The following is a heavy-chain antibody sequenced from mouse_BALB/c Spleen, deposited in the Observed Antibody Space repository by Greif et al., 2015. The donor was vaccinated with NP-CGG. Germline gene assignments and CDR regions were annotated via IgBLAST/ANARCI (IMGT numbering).Heavy chain of an antibody. D-gene: IGHD2-14*01. CDR1: GFSLTSYG. Sequence: QLVESGPGLVAPSQSLSITCTVSGFSLTSYGVHWVRQPPGKGLEWLGVIWAGGSTNYNSALMSGLSISKDNSKSQVFLKMNSLQTDDTAMYYCARDHYRYDYAMDYWGQGTSVTVSS. V-gene: IGHV2-9*02. J-gene: IGHJ4*01. CDR3: ARDHYRYDYAMDY. CDR2: IWAGGST.